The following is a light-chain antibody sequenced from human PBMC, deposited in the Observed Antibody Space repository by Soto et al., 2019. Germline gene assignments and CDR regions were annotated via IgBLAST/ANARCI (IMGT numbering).Light chain of an antibody. J-gene: IGLJ2*01. V-gene: IGLV1-44*01. Sequence: QSVLTQPPSASGTPGQRVTISCSGGSSNIGSNTVNWYRQLPGTAPKLLIHSSDQRPSGVPDRFSGSKSGTSASLAISGLQSEEEADYYCAVWDDSLRVVLFGGGTKLTVL. CDR2: SSD. CDR1: SSNIGSNT. CDR3: AVWDDSLRVVL.